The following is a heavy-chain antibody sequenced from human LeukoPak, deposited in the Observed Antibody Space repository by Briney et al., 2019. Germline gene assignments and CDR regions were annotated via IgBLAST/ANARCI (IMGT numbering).Heavy chain of an antibody. CDR1: GFSFSNYW. CDR3: ARDGYYYDGSDSWGRPLVLFH. CDR2: ISYDGSNK. Sequence: GRSLTLSCEPSGFSFSNYWMSWVRQAAGKGLEWVAVISYDGSNKYHADSVKGRSTISRDNSKNTTYLQVNRLRAEHTAVYYCARDGYYYDGSDSWGRPLVLFHWGQGTLVTVSS. D-gene: IGHD3-22*01. J-gene: IGHJ1*01. V-gene: IGHV3-30*03.